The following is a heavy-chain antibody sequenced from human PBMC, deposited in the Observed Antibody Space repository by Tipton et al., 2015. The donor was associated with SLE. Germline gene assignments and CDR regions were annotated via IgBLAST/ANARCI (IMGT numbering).Heavy chain of an antibody. CDR3: ARGLNYYDSSGYYPFHYMDV. CDR2: INHSGST. J-gene: IGHJ6*03. CDR1: GGSFSGYY. Sequence: TLSLTCAVYGGSFSGYYWSWIRQPPGKGLEWIGEINHSGSTNYNPSLKSRVTISVDTSKNQFSLKLSSVTAADTAVYYCARGLNYYDSSGYYPFHYMDVWGKGTTVTVSS. D-gene: IGHD3-22*01. V-gene: IGHV4-34*01.